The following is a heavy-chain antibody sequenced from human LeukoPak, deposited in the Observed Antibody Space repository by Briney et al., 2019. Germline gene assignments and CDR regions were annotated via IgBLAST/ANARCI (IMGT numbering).Heavy chain of an antibody. CDR3: TIMHGYYDGSGYWVQ. CDR1: GFTFSSYG. Sequence: GGSLRLSCAASGFTFSSYGMSWVRQAPGKGLEWVSFITPSGASTSYADSVEGRFTISRDNPKNTLYMQMNSLRDEDTALYYCTIMHGYYDGSGYWVQWGQGTLVTVSS. J-gene: IGHJ1*01. D-gene: IGHD3-22*01. CDR2: ITPSGAST. V-gene: IGHV3-23*01.